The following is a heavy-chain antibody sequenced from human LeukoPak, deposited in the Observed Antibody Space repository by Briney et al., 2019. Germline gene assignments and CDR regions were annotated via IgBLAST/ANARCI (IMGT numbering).Heavy chain of an antibody. CDR2: ISSSSTI. CDR1: GFTFSSYS. Sequence: GGSLRLSCAASGFTFSSYSMNWVRQAPGKGLEWVSYISSSSTIYYVDSVKGRFTISRDNSKNTLYLQMYSLRAEDTAVYYCAKDKKFGVIKGVLDYWGQGTLVTVSS. D-gene: IGHD3-10*01. V-gene: IGHV3-48*01. CDR3: AKDKKFGVIKGVLDY. J-gene: IGHJ4*02.